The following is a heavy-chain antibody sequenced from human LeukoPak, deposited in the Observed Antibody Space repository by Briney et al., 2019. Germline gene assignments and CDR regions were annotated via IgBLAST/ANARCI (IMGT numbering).Heavy chain of an antibody. CDR3: ARGGWLKSFNYNFDH. J-gene: IGHJ4*02. D-gene: IGHD5-24*01. CDR2: IYYSGST. CDR1: GGSISSYY. V-gene: IGHV4-59*01. Sequence: SETLSLTCIISGGSISSYYWSWIRQPPGKGLEWIGYIYYSGSTGYNPSLESRVTISVDTSLNQFSPKLSSVTAADTAVYYCARGGWLKSFNYNFDHWGQGTLVTVSS.